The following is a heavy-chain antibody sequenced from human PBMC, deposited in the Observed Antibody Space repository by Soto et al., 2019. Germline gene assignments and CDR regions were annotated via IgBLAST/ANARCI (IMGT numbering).Heavy chain of an antibody. Sequence: QVHLVQSGAEVKKPGASVKVSCQASGYDFTTYGITWVRQAPGQGLEWMGWISAHNGNTNYAQKLQGRITVTRDTSTSTAYMERRSLRSDDTAVYYCARGRYGDYWGQGALVTVSS. CDR1: GYDFTTYG. CDR3: ARGRYGDY. J-gene: IGHJ4*02. V-gene: IGHV1-18*01. D-gene: IGHD1-1*01. CDR2: ISAHNGNT.